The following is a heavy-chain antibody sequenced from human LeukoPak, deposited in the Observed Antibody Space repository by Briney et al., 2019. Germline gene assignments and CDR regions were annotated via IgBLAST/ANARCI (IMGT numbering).Heavy chain of an antibody. CDR1: GFTFSSYA. CDR3: AKDTTPVNYYDSSGSPCFDY. Sequence: GGSLRLSCAASGFTFSSYAMSWVRQAPGKGLEWVSAISGSGGSTYYADSVKGRFTISRDNSKNTLYLQMNSLRAEGTAVYYCAKDTTPVNYYDSSGSPCFDYWGQGTLVTVSS. CDR2: ISGSGGST. D-gene: IGHD3-22*01. J-gene: IGHJ4*02. V-gene: IGHV3-23*01.